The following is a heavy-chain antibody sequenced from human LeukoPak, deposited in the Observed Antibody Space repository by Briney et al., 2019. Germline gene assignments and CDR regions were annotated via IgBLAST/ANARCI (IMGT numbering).Heavy chain of an antibody. V-gene: IGHV3-48*01. Sequence: GGSLRLSCAASGFTFSSYSMNWVRQAPGKGLEWISYISSGSPTIYYADSVKGRFTISRDNAKNSLYLQMNSLRAEDTAVYYCARDDTITPRLVHYWGQGTLVTVSS. CDR3: ARDDTITPRLVHY. CDR1: GFTFSSYS. J-gene: IGHJ4*02. CDR2: ISSGSPTI. D-gene: IGHD4-23*01.